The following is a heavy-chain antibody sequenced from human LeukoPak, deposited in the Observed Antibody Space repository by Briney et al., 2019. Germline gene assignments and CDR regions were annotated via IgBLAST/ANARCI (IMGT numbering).Heavy chain of an antibody. J-gene: IGHJ4*02. CDR3: ARDSSSEPLGGHFDY. Sequence: GASVKVSCKASGYTFTSYAMHWVRQAAGQRLEWMGWSNAGNGNTKYSQEFQGRVTMTRDTSTSTVYMELSSLRSEDTAVYYCARDSSSEPLGGHFDYWGQGTLVTASS. CDR1: GYTFTSYA. D-gene: IGHD3-16*01. V-gene: IGHV1-3*02. CDR2: SNAGNGNT.